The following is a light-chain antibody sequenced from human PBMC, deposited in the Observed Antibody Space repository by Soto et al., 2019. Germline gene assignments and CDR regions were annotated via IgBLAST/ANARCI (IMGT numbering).Light chain of an antibody. Sequence: EIVLTQSPGTLSLSPGERATLSCRASQSVSSSYLVWYQQKPGQAPRLLIYGASSRATGIPDRFSGSGSGTDFTLTISRLEPEDFAVYYCQRYGTSPPTFGGGTKVEIK. V-gene: IGKV3-20*01. CDR1: QSVSSSY. J-gene: IGKJ4*01. CDR3: QRYGTSPPT. CDR2: GAS.